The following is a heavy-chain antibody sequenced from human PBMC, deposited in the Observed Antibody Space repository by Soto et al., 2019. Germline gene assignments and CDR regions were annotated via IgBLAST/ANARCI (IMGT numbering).Heavy chain of an antibody. CDR1: GFTFSSYE. CDR3: TKEKSVMYSGYDAFDI. V-gene: IGHV3-48*03. Sequence: QAGGSLRLSCAASGFTFSSYEMDWVRQAPGKGLEWVAYISSNGGTIYYGDSVKGRFTISRDNADNSLYLQMNSLRAEDTAVYYCTKEKSVMYSGYDAFDICGRGTMVTVSS. CDR2: ISSNGGTI. J-gene: IGHJ3*02. D-gene: IGHD5-12*01.